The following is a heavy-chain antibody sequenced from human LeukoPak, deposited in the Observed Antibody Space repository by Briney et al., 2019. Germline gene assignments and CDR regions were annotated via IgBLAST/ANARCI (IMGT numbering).Heavy chain of an antibody. J-gene: IGHJ3*02. Sequence: SETLSLTCTVSGGSISSYYWSWIRQPPGKGLEWIGYIYYSGSTNYNPSLKSRVTIPVDTSKNQFSLKLSSVTAADTAVYYCARGLDSSGYYEALNAFDIWGQGTMVTVSS. CDR2: IYYSGST. CDR3: ARGLDSSGYYEALNAFDI. D-gene: IGHD3-22*01. CDR1: GGSISSYY. V-gene: IGHV4-59*01.